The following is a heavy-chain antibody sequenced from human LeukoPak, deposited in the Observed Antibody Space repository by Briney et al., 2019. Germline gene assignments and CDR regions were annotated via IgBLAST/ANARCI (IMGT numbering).Heavy chain of an antibody. CDR3: ARETKTVYESSSYYYPPGFDY. Sequence: PGGSLRLSCAASGFTFDDYGMSWVRQAPGKGLEWVSGINWNGGSTGYADSVKGRFTISRDNAKNSLYLQMNSLRAEDTAVYYCARETKTVYESSSYYYPPGFDYWGQGTLVTVSS. J-gene: IGHJ4*02. CDR1: GFTFDDYG. V-gene: IGHV3-20*04. D-gene: IGHD3-22*01. CDR2: INWNGGST.